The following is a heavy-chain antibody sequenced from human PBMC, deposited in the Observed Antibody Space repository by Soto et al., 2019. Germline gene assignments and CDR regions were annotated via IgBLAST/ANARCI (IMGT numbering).Heavy chain of an antibody. CDR3: ARERGYSYGYSDY. CDR2: ISSSSSSI. Sequence: EVQLVESGGGLVQPGGSLRLSCAGSGFTFSSYSMNWVRQAPGKGLEWVSYISSSSSSIDYADSVKGRFTISRDNAKNSLYLQMNSLRDEDTAVSYCARERGYSYGYSDYWGQGTLVTVSS. CDR1: GFTFSSYS. D-gene: IGHD5-18*01. J-gene: IGHJ4*02. V-gene: IGHV3-48*02.